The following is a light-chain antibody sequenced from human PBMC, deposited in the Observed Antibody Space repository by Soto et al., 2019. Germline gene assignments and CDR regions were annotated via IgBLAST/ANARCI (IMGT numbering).Light chain of an antibody. CDR2: GAS. V-gene: IGKV3-20*01. CDR3: RQYVNQPWT. Sequence: EIVLTQSPDTLSLSPGERATLSCRASQSVSSNYLAWYQLKPGQAPRLLIFGASSRATGVADRFSGSGSGTDFTLTISGLVPEDFAVYSCRQYVNQPWTFGRGTKVEIK. CDR1: QSVSSNY. J-gene: IGKJ1*01.